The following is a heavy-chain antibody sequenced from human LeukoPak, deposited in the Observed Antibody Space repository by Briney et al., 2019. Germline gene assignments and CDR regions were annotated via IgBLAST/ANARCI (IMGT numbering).Heavy chain of an antibody. V-gene: IGHV1-46*01. CDR2: INPSGGST. D-gene: IGHD6-13*01. Sequence: ASVKVSCKASGYTFTSYYMHWVRQAPGQGLEWVGIINPSGGSTSYAQTFQGRVTMTRDTSTSTVYMELSSLRSEDTAVYYCARDRAMQQLVGGLGYWGQGTLVTVSS. CDR1: GYTFTSYY. J-gene: IGHJ4*02. CDR3: ARDRAMQQLVGGLGY.